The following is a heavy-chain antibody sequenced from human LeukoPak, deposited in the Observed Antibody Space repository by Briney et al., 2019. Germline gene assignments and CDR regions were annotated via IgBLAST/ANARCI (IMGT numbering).Heavy chain of an antibody. CDR1: GGSFSGYY. CDR2: IYYSGST. V-gene: IGHV4-59*01. Sequence: PSETLSLTCTVSGGSFSGYYWSWIRQPPGKGLEWIGYIYYSGSTNYNPSLKSRVTISVDTSKNQFSLRLSSVTAADTAVYYCARLSRAAAGYRGYYSNYYMDVWGKGTTVTVSS. CDR3: ARLSRAAAGYRGYYSNYYMDV. D-gene: IGHD6-13*01. J-gene: IGHJ6*03.